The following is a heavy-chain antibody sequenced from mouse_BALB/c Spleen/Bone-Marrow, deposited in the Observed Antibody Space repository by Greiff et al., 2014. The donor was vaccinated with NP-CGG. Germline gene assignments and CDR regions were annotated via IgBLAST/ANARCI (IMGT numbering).Heavy chain of an antibody. CDR1: GFNIKDTY. CDR3: ASYYYGSSSSAY. V-gene: IGHV14-3*02. CDR2: TDPANGST. J-gene: IGHJ3*01. D-gene: IGHD1-1*01. Sequence: DVKLQESGAELVKPGASVKLSCTASGFNIKDTYMHWVKQRPEQGLEWIGRTDPANGSTKYDPKFQGKAAITADTSSNTAYLQLSSLTSEDTAVYYCASYYYGSSSSAYWGQGTLAPVPA.